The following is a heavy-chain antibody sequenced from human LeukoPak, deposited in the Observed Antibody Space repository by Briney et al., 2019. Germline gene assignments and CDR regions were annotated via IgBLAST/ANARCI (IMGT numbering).Heavy chain of an antibody. CDR1: GFNFSAYG. J-gene: IGHJ4*02. CDR3: LAFSTAGTSF. Sequence: PGGSLRLSCVTSGFNFSAYGMHWVRQASGKGLEWITFIRYNGITKNYADSVKGRFTISRDNSENILYLQMNNLRDADTALYYCLAFSTAGTSFWGRGTLVTVSS. V-gene: IGHV3-30*02. CDR2: IRYNGITK. D-gene: IGHD2-21*02.